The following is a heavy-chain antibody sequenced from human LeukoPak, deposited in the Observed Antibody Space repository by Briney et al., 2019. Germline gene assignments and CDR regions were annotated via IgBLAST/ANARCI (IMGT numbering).Heavy chain of an antibody. CDR2: ISTDGKST. Sequence: KPGGSLRLSCVASGFTFSNYWMLWVRQAPGKGLMWVSLISTDGKSTRYAESVKGRFTISRDNAKSALYLQMDILRVEDTALYFCVRDYQFIQEVWGQGTTVTVSS. V-gene: IGHV3-74*01. J-gene: IGHJ6*02. CDR1: GFTFSNYW. D-gene: IGHD2-2*01. CDR3: VRDYQFIQEV.